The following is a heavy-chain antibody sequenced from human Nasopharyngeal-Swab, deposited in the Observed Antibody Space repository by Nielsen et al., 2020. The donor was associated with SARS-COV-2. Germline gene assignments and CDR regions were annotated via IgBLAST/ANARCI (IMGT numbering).Heavy chain of an antibody. Sequence: LSLTGAASGFTFSSYAMSWVRQAPGKGLEWVSAISGSGGSTYYADSVKGRFTISRDNSKNTLYLQMNSLRAEDTAVYYCAKPETGIQLWSTEPLDYWGQGTLVTVSS. CDR3: AKPETGIQLWSTEPLDY. V-gene: IGHV3-23*01. D-gene: IGHD5-18*01. J-gene: IGHJ4*02. CDR1: GFTFSSYA. CDR2: ISGSGGST.